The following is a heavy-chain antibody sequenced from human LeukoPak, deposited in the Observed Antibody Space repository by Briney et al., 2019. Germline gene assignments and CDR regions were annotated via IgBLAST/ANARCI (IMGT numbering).Heavy chain of an antibody. V-gene: IGHV1-18*01. Sequence: GASVKVSCKASGYTFTSYGITWVRQAPGQGLEWMGWISAYNGNTNYAQKFQGRVTMTTDTSTSTAYMELRSLRSDDPAVYYCARDSVVVPAAAYSYYMDVWGKGTTVTVSS. J-gene: IGHJ6*03. D-gene: IGHD2-2*01. CDR3: ARDSVVVPAAAYSYYMDV. CDR2: ISAYNGNT. CDR1: GYTFTSYG.